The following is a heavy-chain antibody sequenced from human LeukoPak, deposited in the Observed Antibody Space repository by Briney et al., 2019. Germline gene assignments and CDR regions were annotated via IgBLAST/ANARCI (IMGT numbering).Heavy chain of an antibody. J-gene: IGHJ4*02. CDR3: ARLLQGVAGTWGY. CDR2: IYPGESDT. Sequence: GESLKISCKASGYSFTTYWITWVRHMPRKSLEWMGMIYPGESDTRYSPSLQGEITISVDKSISIAYLQWRSLKASDTAMYYCARLLQGVAGTWGYWGQGNLVTV. CDR1: GYSFTTYW. V-gene: IGHV5-51*01. D-gene: IGHD6-19*01.